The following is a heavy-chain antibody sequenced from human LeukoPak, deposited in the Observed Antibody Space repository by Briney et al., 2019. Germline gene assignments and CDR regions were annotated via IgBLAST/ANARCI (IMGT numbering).Heavy chain of an antibody. Sequence: PETLCLTCGVSGGSISGTNWWSWVRQPPGQGLEWIGEISLAGQTNYNPSLNCRVTMSLDKSSNQLSLHLTSVTAADTATYFCSRESGPFCPFGYWGQGSLAFVSS. CDR2: ISLAGQT. D-gene: IGHD1-26*01. CDR1: GGSISGTNW. J-gene: IGHJ4*02. CDR3: SRESGPFCPFGY. V-gene: IGHV4-4*01.